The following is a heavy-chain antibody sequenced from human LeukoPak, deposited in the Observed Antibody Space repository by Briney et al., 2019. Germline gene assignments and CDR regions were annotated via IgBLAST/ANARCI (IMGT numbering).Heavy chain of an antibody. V-gene: IGHV1-2*02. D-gene: IGHD5-12*01. CDR1: GYMFTGFY. Sequence: ASMKVSCKASGYMFTGFYIHWVRQAPGQGLEWMRWINPNTGGTNFAQKFQGRVTITRDTSISTAYMELNRLTSNDTAVYYCARDGIGVYTGYSRNVLDSWGQGTLVTVSS. CDR3: ARDGIGVYTGYSRNVLDS. J-gene: IGHJ4*02. CDR2: INPNTGGT.